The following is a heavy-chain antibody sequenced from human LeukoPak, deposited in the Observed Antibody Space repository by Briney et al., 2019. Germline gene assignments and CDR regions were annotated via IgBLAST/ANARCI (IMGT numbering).Heavy chain of an antibody. V-gene: IGHV3-30*18. CDR1: GFTLSSYG. CDR3: AKDRRWFGELVYYGMDV. D-gene: IGHD3-10*01. J-gene: IGHJ6*02. CDR2: ISYDGSNK. Sequence: GGSLRLSCAASGFTLSSYGMHWVRQAPGKGLEWVAVISYDGSNKYYADSVKGRFTISRDNSKNTLYLQMNSLRAEDTAVYYCAKDRRWFGELVYYGMDVWGQGTTVTVSS.